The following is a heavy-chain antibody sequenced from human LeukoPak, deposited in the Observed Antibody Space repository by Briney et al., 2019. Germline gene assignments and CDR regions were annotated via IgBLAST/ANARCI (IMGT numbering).Heavy chain of an antibody. V-gene: IGHV1-69*05. Sequence: SVKVSCKASGGTFSSYAISWVQQAPGQGLEWMGGIIPIFGTANYAQKFQGRVTITTDESTSTAYMELSSLRSEDTAVYYCARGYLPINIVVVPAAIVARFGWFDPWGQGTLVTVSS. CDR1: GGTFSSYA. D-gene: IGHD2-2*01. CDR3: ARGYLPINIVVVPAAIVARFGWFDP. J-gene: IGHJ5*02. CDR2: IIPIFGTA.